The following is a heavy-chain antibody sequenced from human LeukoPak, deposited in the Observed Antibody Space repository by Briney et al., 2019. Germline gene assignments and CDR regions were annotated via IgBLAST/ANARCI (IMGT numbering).Heavy chain of an antibody. CDR1: GFTFGDYA. Sequence: GGSLRLSCTASGFTFGDYAMSWFRQAPGKGLEWVGFIRSKAYGGTTEYAASVKGRFTISRDDSKSIAYLQMNSLKTEDTAVYYCTRDVSQAAAGTDDYYYGMDVWGQGTTVTVSS. D-gene: IGHD6-13*01. CDR2: IRSKAYGGTT. V-gene: IGHV3-49*03. CDR3: TRDVSQAAAGTDDYYYGMDV. J-gene: IGHJ6*02.